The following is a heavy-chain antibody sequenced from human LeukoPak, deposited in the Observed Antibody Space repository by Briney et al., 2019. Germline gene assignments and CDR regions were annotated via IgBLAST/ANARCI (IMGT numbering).Heavy chain of an antibody. J-gene: IGHJ4*02. Sequence: GASVKVSCKASGYTFTGYYMHWVRQAPGQGLEWMGGIIPIFGTANYAQKFQGRVTITTDESTSTAYMELSSLRSEDTAVYYCARDLGDFWSGYYIGYWGQGTLVTVSS. CDR1: GYTFTGYY. D-gene: IGHD3-3*01. CDR3: ARDLGDFWSGYYIGY. V-gene: IGHV1-69*05. CDR2: IIPIFGTA.